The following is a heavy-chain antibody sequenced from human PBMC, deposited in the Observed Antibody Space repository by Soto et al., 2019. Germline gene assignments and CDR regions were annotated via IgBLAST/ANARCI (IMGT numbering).Heavy chain of an antibody. J-gene: IGHJ4*02. CDR2: ISSSSSYI. CDR1: GFTFSSYN. D-gene: IGHD6-13*01. Sequence: GSLRLSCAASGFTFSSYNMNWVRQAPGKGLEWVSSISSSSSYIYYADSVKGRFTISRDNAKNSLYLQMNSLRAEDTAVYYCAKDRIAAAKMGIIPRSRYYLDYWGQGT. V-gene: IGHV3-21*01. CDR3: AKDRIAAAKMGIIPRSRYYLDY.